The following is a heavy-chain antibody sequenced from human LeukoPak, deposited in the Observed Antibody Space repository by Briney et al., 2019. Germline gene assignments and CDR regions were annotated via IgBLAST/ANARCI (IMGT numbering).Heavy chain of an antibody. J-gene: IGHJ3*02. V-gene: IGHV3-30*04. CDR3: ARERSVVVVAASSAFDI. Sequence: GGSLRLSCAASGFTFSSYAMHWVRQAPGKGLEWVAVISYDGSNKYYADSVKGRFTISRDNSKNTLYLQMNSLRAEDTAVYYCARERSVVVVAASSAFDIWGQGTMVTVSS. CDR1: GFTFSSYA. D-gene: IGHD2-15*01. CDR2: ISYDGSNK.